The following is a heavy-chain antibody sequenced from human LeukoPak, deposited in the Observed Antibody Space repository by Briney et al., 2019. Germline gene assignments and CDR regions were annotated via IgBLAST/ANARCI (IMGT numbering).Heavy chain of an antibody. J-gene: IGHJ4*02. V-gene: IGHV4-59*01. D-gene: IGHD5-24*01. Sequence: SETLFLTCTVSGGSMSGYFWTWVRQSPGKGLERIGLLHPDGNVYYNAYLSSRVTISVDTSKNQVSLKLTSVTAADAAVYYCTRGTDAYKIRFWGQGTLVTVSS. CDR1: GGSMSGYF. CDR3: TRGTDAYKIRF. CDR2: LHPDGNV.